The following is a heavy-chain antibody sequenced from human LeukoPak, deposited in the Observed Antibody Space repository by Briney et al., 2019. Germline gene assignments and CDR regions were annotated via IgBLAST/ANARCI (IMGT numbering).Heavy chain of an antibody. D-gene: IGHD6-6*01. CDR1: GFAFSSYW. CDR3: AKGTNHIAARNYFDY. J-gene: IGHJ4*02. CDR2: INTDGTTT. Sequence: GGSLRLSCAASGFAFSSYWMHWVRQAPGEGLVWVSHINTDGTTTTYADSVKGRFTISRDNSKNTLYLQMNSLRAEDTAVYYCAKGTNHIAARNYFDYWGQGTLVTVSS. V-gene: IGHV3-74*01.